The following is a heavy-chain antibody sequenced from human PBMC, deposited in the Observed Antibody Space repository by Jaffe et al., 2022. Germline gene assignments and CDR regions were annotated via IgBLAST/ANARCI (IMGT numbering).Heavy chain of an antibody. Sequence: QVQLVQSGAEVKKPGASVKVSCKASGYTFTSYYMHWVRQAPGQGLEWMGIINPSGGSTSYAQKFQGRVTMTRDTSTSTVYMELSSLRSEDTAVYYCARDFPYNTYYYDSSGSYFDYWGQGTLVTVSS. D-gene: IGHD3-22*01. CDR1: GYTFTSYY. V-gene: IGHV1-46*01. CDR3: ARDFPYNTYYYDSSGSYFDY. J-gene: IGHJ4*02. CDR2: INPSGGST.